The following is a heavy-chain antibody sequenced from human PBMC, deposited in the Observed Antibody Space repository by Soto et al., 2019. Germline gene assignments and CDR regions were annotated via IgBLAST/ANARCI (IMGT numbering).Heavy chain of an antibody. Sequence: PGGSLRLSCAASGFTFSSYAISWVRQAPWKGLEWVSAISGSGVSTYYADSVKGRFAISRDNYKNTLYLKMNSLRAEDTAVYYCAKVPDYYDSSGPYYFDYCGQGTLVTVCS. J-gene: IGHJ4*02. CDR3: AKVPDYYDSSGPYYFDY. V-gene: IGHV3-23*01. CDR2: ISGSGVST. CDR1: GFTFSSYA. D-gene: IGHD3-22*01.